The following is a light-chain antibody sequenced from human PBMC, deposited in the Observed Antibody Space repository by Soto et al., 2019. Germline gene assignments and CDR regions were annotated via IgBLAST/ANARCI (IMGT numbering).Light chain of an antibody. CDR1: SSDVGGYDY. J-gene: IGLJ2*01. Sequence: QSALTQPASVSGSPGQSITISCTGSSSDVGGYDYVSWYQQHPGKAPKLMIYEVSNRPSGVSNRFSGSKSGNTASLTISGLQAEDEADYYCCSFVGGDSFDVIFGGGTKLTVL. V-gene: IGLV2-14*01. CDR2: EVS. CDR3: CSFVGGDSFDVI.